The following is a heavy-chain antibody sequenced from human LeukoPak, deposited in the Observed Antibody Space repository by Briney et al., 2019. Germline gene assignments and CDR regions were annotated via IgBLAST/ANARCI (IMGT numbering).Heavy chain of an antibody. Sequence: GSLRIPCAASGFTFNSYLVRWVRQAPRKGLEWVANIKQDGSEKYYVDSVKGRFTISRDNAKNSLYLQMNSLRAEDTAVYYCAREGESYPFDYWGQGTLVTVSS. CDR1: GFTFNSYL. CDR3: AREGESYPFDY. CDR2: IKQDGSEK. D-gene: IGHD1-26*01. V-gene: IGHV3-7*03. J-gene: IGHJ4*02.